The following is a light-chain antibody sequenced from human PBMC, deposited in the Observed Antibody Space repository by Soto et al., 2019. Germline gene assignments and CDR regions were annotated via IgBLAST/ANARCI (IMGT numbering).Light chain of an antibody. CDR1: QSVSSSY. CDR2: DAS. V-gene: IGKV3D-20*02. J-gene: IGKJ4*01. Sequence: EIVLTQSPGTLSLSPGERATLSCRASQSVSSSYLAWYQQKPGQAPRLLIYDASNRATGVPARFSGTGSGTDFTLTISSLEPEDFAVYYCQQRSNWPALSFGGGTQVE. CDR3: QQRSNWPALS.